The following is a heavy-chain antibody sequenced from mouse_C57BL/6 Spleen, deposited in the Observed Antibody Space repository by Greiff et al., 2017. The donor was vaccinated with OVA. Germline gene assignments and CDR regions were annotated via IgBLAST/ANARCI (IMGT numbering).Heavy chain of an antibody. CDR2: ISSGGSYT. Sequence: EVQRVESGGDLVKPGGSLKLSCAASGFTFSSYGMSWVRQTPDKRLEWVATISSGGSYTYYPDSVKGRFTISRDNAKNTLYLQMSSLKSEDTAMYYCARQDYGSSYYWYFDVWGTGTTVTVSS. D-gene: IGHD1-1*01. CDR1: GFTFSSYG. CDR3: ARQDYGSSYYWYFDV. V-gene: IGHV5-6*01. J-gene: IGHJ1*03.